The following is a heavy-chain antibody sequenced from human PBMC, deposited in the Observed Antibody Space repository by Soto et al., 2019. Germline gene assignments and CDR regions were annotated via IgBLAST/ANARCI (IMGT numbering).Heavy chain of an antibody. V-gene: IGHV3-30*03. D-gene: IGHD5-12*01. J-gene: IGHJ4*02. Sequence: QVQLVESGGGVVQTGRSLRLSCAGSGFTFSSYGMHWVRQAPGKGLEWVAIISSNGDIQYYSDSVKGRFTISRDNSKNALYLQMNGLRAEDTAVYYCAIAKVATVCFPGPYWGQGTLVTVSS. CDR1: GFTFSSYG. CDR3: AIAKVATVCFPGPY. CDR2: ISSNGDIQ.